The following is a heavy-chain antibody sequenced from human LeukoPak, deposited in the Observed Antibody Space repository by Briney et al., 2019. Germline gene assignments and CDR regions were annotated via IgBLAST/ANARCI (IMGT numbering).Heavy chain of an antibody. J-gene: IGHJ3*02. D-gene: IGHD3-16*01. CDR1: GFTSAGYS. CDR3: AKGNWGSPFDI. V-gene: IGHV3-9*02. CDR2: ITWNSDSL. Sequence: PGRSLRLSCAASGFTSAGYSMHWARHRPGTGLEWVSGITWNSDSLAYLDSVKGRFTVSRDNAQQSLYLQMNSLRPEDTALYYCAKGNWGSPFDIWGQGTMVTVSS.